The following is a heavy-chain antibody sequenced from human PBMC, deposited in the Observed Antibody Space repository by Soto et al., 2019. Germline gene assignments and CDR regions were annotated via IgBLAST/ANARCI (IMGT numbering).Heavy chain of an antibody. CDR3: ASAPSVLRYFDWSHDAFDI. CDR2: INPSGGST. J-gene: IGHJ3*02. Sequence: ASVKVSCKASGYTFTSYCMHWVRQAPGQGLEWMGIINPSGGSTSYAQKFQGRVTMTRDTSTSTVYMELSSLRSEDTAVYYCASAPSVLRYFDWSHDAFDIWGQGTMVTVSS. CDR1: GYTFTSYC. V-gene: IGHV1-46*03. D-gene: IGHD3-9*01.